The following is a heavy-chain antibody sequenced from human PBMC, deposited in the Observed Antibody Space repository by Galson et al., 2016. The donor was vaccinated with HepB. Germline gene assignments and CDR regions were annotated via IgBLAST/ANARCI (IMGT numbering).Heavy chain of an antibody. V-gene: IGHV3-7*03. CDR2: IRPDGSEK. CDR3: AIHGRGHNSNGWDVFDY. CDR1: GVTLSPYW. D-gene: IGHD6-25*01. J-gene: IGHJ4*02. Sequence: SLRLSCAGSGVTLSPYWMSWVRQAPGKGPEWVANIRPDGSEKYYVDSVEGRFTISRDNARNSMYLQMKSLRAEDTAVYYCAIHGRGHNSNGWDVFDYWGQGTLVTVSS.